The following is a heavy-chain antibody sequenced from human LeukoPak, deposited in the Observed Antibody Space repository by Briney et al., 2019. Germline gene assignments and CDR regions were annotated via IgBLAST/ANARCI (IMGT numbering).Heavy chain of an antibody. D-gene: IGHD3-10*01. CDR3: ARDFPYGSGSYYYYYGMDV. CDR1: GFTFSDYY. Sequence: GGSLRLSCAASGFTFSDYYMSWIRQAPGKGLEWVSYTSSSSSYTNYADSVKGRFTISRDNAKNSLYLQMNSLRAEDTAVYYCARDFPYGSGSYYYYYGMDVWGKGTTVTVSS. V-gene: IGHV3-11*06. CDR2: TSSSSSYT. J-gene: IGHJ6*04.